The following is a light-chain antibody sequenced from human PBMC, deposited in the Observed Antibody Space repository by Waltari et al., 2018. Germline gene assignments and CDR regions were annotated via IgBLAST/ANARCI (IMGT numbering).Light chain of an antibody. CDR2: SNN. CDR1: TSNILINT. J-gene: IGLJ2*01. CDR3: ASWDDNLKGLV. Sequence: QAVLTQPPSASGTPGQRVTISCSGSTSNILINTVNWYQRLPGAAPKLLIFSNNPRTSGVSDRFSGSASGTSASLVISALQSEDEADYYCASWDDNLKGLVFGGGTTLTVL. V-gene: IGLV1-44*01.